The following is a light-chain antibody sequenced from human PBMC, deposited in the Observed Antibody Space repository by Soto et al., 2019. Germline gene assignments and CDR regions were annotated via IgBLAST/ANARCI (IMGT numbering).Light chain of an antibody. J-gene: IGLJ1*01. Sequence: QSVLTQPPSVSEAPRQRVTISCSGSSSNIGNNAVNWYQQLPGKAPKLLMFYDNLLPSGVSDRFSGSKSGTSASLAISGLQSEDEADYYCPAWDESLNGYVFGTGTKVTV. CDR3: PAWDESLNGYV. V-gene: IGLV1-36*01. CDR2: YDN. CDR1: SSNIGNNA.